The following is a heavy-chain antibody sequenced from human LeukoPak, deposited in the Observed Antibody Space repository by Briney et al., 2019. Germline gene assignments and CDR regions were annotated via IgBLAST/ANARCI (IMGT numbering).Heavy chain of an antibody. CDR3: ARDWGDIVVVPAAMPFDY. D-gene: IGHD2-2*01. CDR1: GFTFSNYA. CDR2: ISYDGSNK. J-gene: IGHJ4*02. Sequence: PGRSLRLSCAASGFTFSNYAMHWVRQAPGKGLEWVAVISYDGSNKYYADSVKGRFTISRDISKNTLYLQMNSLRPEDTAVFYCARDWGDIVVVPAAMPFDYWGQGTLVTVSS. V-gene: IGHV3-30-3*01.